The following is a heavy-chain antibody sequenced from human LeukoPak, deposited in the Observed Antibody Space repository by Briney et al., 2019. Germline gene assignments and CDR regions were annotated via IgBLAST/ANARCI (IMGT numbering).Heavy chain of an antibody. CDR2: INPNSGGT. V-gene: IGHV1-2*02. CDR1: GYTFTGYY. Sequence: ASVKVSCKASGYTFTGYYMHWVRQAPGQGLEWMGWINPNSGGTNYAQKFQGRVTMTRDTSISTAYMELSRLRSDDTAVYYCARDRGGLQLTDYFDYWGQGTLVTVSS. CDR3: ARDRGGLQLTDYFDY. J-gene: IGHJ4*02. D-gene: IGHD5-24*01.